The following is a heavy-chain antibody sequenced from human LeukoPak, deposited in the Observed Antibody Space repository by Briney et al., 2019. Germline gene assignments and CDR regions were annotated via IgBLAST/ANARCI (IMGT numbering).Heavy chain of an antibody. CDR1: GYTFTGYY. V-gene: IGHV1-2*02. D-gene: IGHD6-6*01. CDR3: ARGGYSSSSRRGGIDY. CDR2: INPNSGGT. J-gene: IGHJ4*02. Sequence: ASVKVSCKASGYTFTGYYMHWVRQAPGQGLEWMGWINPNSGGTNYAQKFQGRVTMTRDTSISTACMELSRLRSDDTAVYYCARGGYSSSSRRGGIDYWGQGTLVTVSS.